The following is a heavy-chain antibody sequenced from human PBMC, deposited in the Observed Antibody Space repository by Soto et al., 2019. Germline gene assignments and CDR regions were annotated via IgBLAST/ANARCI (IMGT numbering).Heavy chain of an antibody. CDR3: ARVEYSSSYQYYYYYYGMDV. V-gene: IGHV4-39*01. D-gene: IGHD6-6*01. Sequence: SETLSLTCTVSGGSISSSSYYWGWIRQPPGKGLEWIGSIYYGGSTYYNPSLKSRVTISVDTSKNQFSLKLSSVTAADTAVYYCARVEYSSSYQYYYYYYGMDVWGQGTTVTVSS. CDR1: GGSISSSSYY. J-gene: IGHJ6*02. CDR2: IYYGGST.